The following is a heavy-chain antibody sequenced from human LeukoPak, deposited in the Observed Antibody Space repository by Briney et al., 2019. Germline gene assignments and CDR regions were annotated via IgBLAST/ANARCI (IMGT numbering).Heavy chain of an antibody. Sequence: ASVKVSCKASGGTFSSYAISWVRQAPGQGLEWMGRIIPILGIANYAQKLQGRVTMTTDTSTSTAYMELRSLRSDDTAVYYCAVGRSPAYFDYWGQGTLVTVSS. D-gene: IGHD1-26*01. CDR2: IIPILGIA. J-gene: IGHJ4*02. CDR1: GGTFSSYA. CDR3: AVGRSPAYFDY. V-gene: IGHV1-69*04.